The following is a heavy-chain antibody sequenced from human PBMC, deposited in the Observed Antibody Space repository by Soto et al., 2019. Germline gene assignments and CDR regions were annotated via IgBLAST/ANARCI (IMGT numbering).Heavy chain of an antibody. CDR1: GFTFSSYA. V-gene: IGHV3-23*01. D-gene: IGHD3-9*01. CDR2: ISGSGGST. Sequence: GSLRLSCAASGFTFSSYAMSWVRQAPGKGLEWVSAISGSGGSTYYADSVKGRFTISRDNSKNTLYLQMNSLRAEDTAVYYCAKDLGAGYYDILTGYFHPFDYWGQGTLVTVSS. CDR3: AKDLGAGYYDILTGYFHPFDY. J-gene: IGHJ4*02.